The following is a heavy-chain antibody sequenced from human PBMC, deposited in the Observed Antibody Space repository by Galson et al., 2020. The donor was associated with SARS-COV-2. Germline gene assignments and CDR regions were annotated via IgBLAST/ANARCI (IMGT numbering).Heavy chain of an antibody. Sequence: SETLSPTCSVSGYVISKTNYFWAWIRQAPGRGLEWIGSLSYSGNIYYNPSLKTRVTMSVDTSRNQFSLELTSVTAADTAVYYCARDGDSLAGYGYYYGVDVWGQGTTVTVPS. CDR2: LSYSGNI. V-gene: IGHV4-39*07. CDR1: GYVISKTNYF. D-gene: IGHD3-9*01. J-gene: IGHJ6*02. CDR3: ARDGDSLAGYGYYYGVDV.